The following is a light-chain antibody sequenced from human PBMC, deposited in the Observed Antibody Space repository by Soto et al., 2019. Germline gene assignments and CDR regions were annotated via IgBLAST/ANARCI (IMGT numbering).Light chain of an antibody. J-gene: IGKJ1*01. Sequence: DIQMTQSQSSLSASVGDRVTISFRASQTITNYLNWYQQKPGKAPQLLIYGASILQIGVPSRFTGSGSGTDFTLTISSLQPDDFATYHCQQTHSTPWTFSQGTKVEIK. V-gene: IGKV1-39*01. CDR3: QQTHSTPWT. CDR1: QTITNY. CDR2: GAS.